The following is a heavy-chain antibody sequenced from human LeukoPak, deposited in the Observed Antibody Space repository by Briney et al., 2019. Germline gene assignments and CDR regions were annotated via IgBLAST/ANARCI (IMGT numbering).Heavy chain of an antibody. J-gene: IGHJ4*02. D-gene: IGHD6-13*01. CDR2: ISASGGST. CDR1: GYTFTSSA. Sequence: PGGSLRLSCAASGYTFTSSAISWVRQVPGKGLEWVSGISASGGSTSYADSVRGRFTISTDNSKNTPYVQMNSLRDEDTAVYYCAKGMEGSWYEYTDWGQGTLDTVSS. CDR3: AKGMEGSWYEYTD. V-gene: IGHV3-23*01.